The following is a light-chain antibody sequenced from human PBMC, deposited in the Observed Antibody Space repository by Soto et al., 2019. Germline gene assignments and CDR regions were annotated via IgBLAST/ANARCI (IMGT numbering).Light chain of an antibody. CDR3: AAWDDSPNGPV. V-gene: IGLV1-44*01. Sequence: QSVLTQPPSASGTPGQRVTISCSGGASNIGSNTVSWYQQLPGTAPKLLIYITDQRPSGVPDRFSGSKSGTSASLAISGLQSEDEADYYCAAWDDSPNGPVFGGGTKLTVL. CDR1: ASNIGSNT. CDR2: ITD. J-gene: IGLJ2*01.